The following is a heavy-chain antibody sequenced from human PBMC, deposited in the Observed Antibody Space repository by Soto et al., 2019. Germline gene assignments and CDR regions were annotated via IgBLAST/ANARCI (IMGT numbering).Heavy chain of an antibody. J-gene: IGHJ4*02. V-gene: IGHV2-26*01. CDR1: GFSLSDTRMG. CDR2: IFSSGEK. CDR3: ARRILKFYFDH. D-gene: IGHD5-18*01. Sequence: GPTLVNPTETLTLTCTVSGFSLSDTRMGVSWIRQPPGKALEWLAHIFSSGEKSYNTSLKSRLTISKDTSKSQVVLTMTNMDPVDTATYFCARRILKFYFDHWCQATLVTVS.